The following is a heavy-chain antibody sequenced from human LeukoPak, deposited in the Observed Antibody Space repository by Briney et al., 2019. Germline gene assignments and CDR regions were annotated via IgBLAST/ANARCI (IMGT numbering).Heavy chain of an antibody. CDR1: GGSISSYY. Sequence: SETLSLTCTVSGGSISSYYWSWIRQPPGKGLEWIGYIYTSGSTNYNPFLKSRVTISVDTSKSQFSLKLSSVTAADTAVYYCARGYCSSTSCFDPWGQGTLVTVSS. CDR2: IYTSGST. V-gene: IGHV4-4*09. CDR3: ARGYCSSTSCFDP. D-gene: IGHD2-2*01. J-gene: IGHJ5*02.